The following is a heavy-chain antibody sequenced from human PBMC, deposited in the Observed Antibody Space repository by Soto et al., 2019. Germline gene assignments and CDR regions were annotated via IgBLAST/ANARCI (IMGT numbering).Heavy chain of an antibody. D-gene: IGHD3-16*01. J-gene: IGHJ3*01. Sequence: EVQLLESGGGWVQPGGSLRLSCEVSGFTFSSYAMNWVRQAPGKGLEWVSAISTGGGTTYYADSVKGRFTISRDNSKNTRYLQMNDLRADDTALYYFSKAYASATGHALDVRGHGTMVTVSS. CDR1: GFTFSSYA. CDR3: SKAYASATGHALDV. CDR2: ISTGGGTT. V-gene: IGHV3-23*01.